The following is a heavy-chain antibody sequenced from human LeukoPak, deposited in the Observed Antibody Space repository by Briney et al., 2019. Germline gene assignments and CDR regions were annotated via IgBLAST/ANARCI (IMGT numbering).Heavy chain of an antibody. V-gene: IGHV1-24*01. CDR1: GYTFTSYY. D-gene: IGHD2-15*01. J-gene: IGHJ6*03. Sequence: ASVKVSCKASGYTFTSYYMHWVRQAPGKGLEWMGGFDPEDGETIYAQKFQGRVTMTEDTSTDTAYMELSSLRSEDTAVYYCATGYCSGGSCYSHYYYMDVWGKGTTVTISS. CDR2: FDPEDGET. CDR3: ATGYCSGGSCYSHYYYMDV.